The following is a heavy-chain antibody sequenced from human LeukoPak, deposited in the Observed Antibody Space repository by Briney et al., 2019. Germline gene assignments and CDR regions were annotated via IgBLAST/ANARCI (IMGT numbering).Heavy chain of an antibody. CDR1: GGSFSGYY. Sequence: SETLSLTCAVYGGSFSGYYWSWIRQPPGKGLEWIGEINHGGSTNYNPSLKSRVTISVDTSKNQFSLKLSSVTAADTAVYYCARGRGYYYDSSGLAYWGQGTLVTVSS. CDR2: INHGGST. J-gene: IGHJ4*02. D-gene: IGHD3-22*01. V-gene: IGHV4-34*01. CDR3: ARGRGYYYDSSGLAY.